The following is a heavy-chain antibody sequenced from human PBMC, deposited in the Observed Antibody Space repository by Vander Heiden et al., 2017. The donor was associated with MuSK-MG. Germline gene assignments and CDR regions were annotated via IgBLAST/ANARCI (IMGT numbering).Heavy chain of an antibody. D-gene: IGHD5-12*01. CDR1: GWRLTGYH. J-gene: IGHJ4*02. CDR2: ISYRGSS. Sequence: QVQLQQWGAGLSRPAETLSLTPAVYGWRLTGYHWTWLRQTPGKGLEWIGEISYRGSSDYSPSLKSRVTISIDLSKNQFSLKVNSVTAADTAIYYCARGRYRGALKYWGQGTQVTVSS. V-gene: IGHV4-34*02. CDR3: ARGRYRGALKY.